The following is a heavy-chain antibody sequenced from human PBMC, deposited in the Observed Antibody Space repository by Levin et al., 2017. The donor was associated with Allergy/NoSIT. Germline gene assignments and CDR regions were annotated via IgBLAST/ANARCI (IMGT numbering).Heavy chain of an antibody. CDR1: GFSFGDYA. D-gene: IGHD4-17*01. V-gene: IGHV3-49*03. J-gene: IGHJ3*02. CDR2: IRSKSNGGTP. Sequence: SGGSLRLSCTASGFSFGDYAMSWFRQAPGEGLEWVGFIRSKSNGGTPGYAASVRGRITISRDDSKRIAYLQMTSLKSEDTAVYYCVREVTTRAFDIWGQGTMVTVSS. CDR3: VREVTTRAFDI.